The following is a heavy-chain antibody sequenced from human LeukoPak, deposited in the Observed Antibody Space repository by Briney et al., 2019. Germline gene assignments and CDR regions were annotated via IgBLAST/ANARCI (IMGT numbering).Heavy chain of an antibody. V-gene: IGHV3-21*01. J-gene: IGHJ4*02. Sequence: PGGSLRLSCAASGFTFSSYSMNWVRQAPGKGLEWVSCISSSSSYIYYADSVKGRFTISRDNAKNSLYLQMNSLRAEDTAVYYCAREEPTYYDILTGYYRGDFDYWGQGTLVTVSS. D-gene: IGHD3-9*01. CDR2: ISSSSSYI. CDR1: GFTFSSYS. CDR3: AREEPTYYDILTGYYRGDFDY.